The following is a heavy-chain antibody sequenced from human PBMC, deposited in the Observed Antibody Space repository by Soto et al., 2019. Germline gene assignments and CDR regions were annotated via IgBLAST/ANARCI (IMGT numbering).Heavy chain of an antibody. CDR2: IYYSGST. Sequence: WETLSLTCTVSGGSISSYYWSWIRQPPGKGLEWIGYIYYSGSTNHNPSLKSRVTISVDTSKNQFSLKLSSVTAADTDVYYCARRYGDCFDYWGQGTLVTVSS. J-gene: IGHJ4*02. D-gene: IGHD4-17*01. CDR3: ARRYGDCFDY. CDR1: GGSISSYY. V-gene: IGHV4-59*08.